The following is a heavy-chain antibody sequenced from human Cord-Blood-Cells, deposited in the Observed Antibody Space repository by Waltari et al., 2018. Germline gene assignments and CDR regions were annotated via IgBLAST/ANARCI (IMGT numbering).Heavy chain of an antibody. J-gene: IGHJ2*01. Sequence: EVQLVESGGGLVQPGGSLRLSCAASGFTVSSNYMSWVRQAPGKGLEWVSVINSGGSTYYTDSGKGRFTISRDNSKNTLYRQMNSLRSEDTAVYYCARGAARRYFDLWGRGTLVTVSS. CDR1: GFTVSSNY. CDR3: ARGAARRYFDL. CDR2: INSGGST. V-gene: IGHV3-66*01. D-gene: IGHD6-6*01.